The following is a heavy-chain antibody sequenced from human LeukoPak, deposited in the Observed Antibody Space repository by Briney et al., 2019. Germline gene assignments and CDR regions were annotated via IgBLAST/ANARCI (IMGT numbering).Heavy chain of an antibody. CDR2: IRCDGSDK. J-gene: IGHJ4*02. V-gene: IGHV3-30*02. CDR3: AKEPPITMIVVDSVNYFDY. D-gene: IGHD3-22*01. CDR1: GFTFSNYG. Sequence: GGSLRLSCAASGFTFSNYGMHWVRQAPGKGLEWVAFIRCDGSDKFYADSVKGRFTISRDNSKNTLYLQMNSLRAEDTAVYYCAKEPPITMIVVDSVNYFDYWGQGTLVTVSS.